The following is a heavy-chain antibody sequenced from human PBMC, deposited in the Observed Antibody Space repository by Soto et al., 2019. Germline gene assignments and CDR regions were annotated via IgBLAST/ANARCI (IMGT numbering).Heavy chain of an antibody. CDR2: ICGSGGST. V-gene: IGHV3-23*01. CDR3: ARDRGSGSYYYGMDV. Sequence: GGSLRLSCAASGFTFSSYAMSWVRQAPGKGLEWVSAICGSGGSTYYADSVKGRFPISRDNSKNTLYLQMNSLRAEDTAVYYCARDRGSGSYYYGMDVWGQGTTVTVS. D-gene: IGHD1-26*01. J-gene: IGHJ6*02. CDR1: GFTFSSYA.